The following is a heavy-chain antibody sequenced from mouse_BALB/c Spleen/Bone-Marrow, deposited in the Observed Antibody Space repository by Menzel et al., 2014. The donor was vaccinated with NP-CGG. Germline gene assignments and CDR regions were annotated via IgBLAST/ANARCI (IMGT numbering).Heavy chain of an antibody. CDR3: ARFTTVVPFDY. J-gene: IGHJ2*01. CDR2: IRGDGTT. V-gene: IGHV2-6-7*01. Sequence: VKLMESGPGLVAPSQSLSITCTVSGFSLXAYGVNWVRQPPGKGLEWLGMIRGDGTTDYNSALRSRLSISKDNSKSQVFLKMNSLQADDIARYYCARFTTVVPFDYWGQGTTLTVSS. D-gene: IGHD1-1*01. CDR1: GFSLXAYG.